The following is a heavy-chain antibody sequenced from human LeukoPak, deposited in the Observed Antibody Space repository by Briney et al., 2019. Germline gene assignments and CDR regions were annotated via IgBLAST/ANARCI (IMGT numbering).Heavy chain of an antibody. V-gene: IGHV3-23*01. Sequence: PGGSLRLSCAASGFTFSNYAMSWVRQAPGKGLEWVSAVSGNGVSTYYADSVKGRFTISRDNSKNTLYLQVNSLRAEDTAVYYCAKGGKWDVTPFDYWGQGTLVTVSS. D-gene: IGHD1-26*01. CDR3: AKGGKWDVTPFDY. CDR2: VSGNGVST. CDR1: GFTFSNYA. J-gene: IGHJ4*02.